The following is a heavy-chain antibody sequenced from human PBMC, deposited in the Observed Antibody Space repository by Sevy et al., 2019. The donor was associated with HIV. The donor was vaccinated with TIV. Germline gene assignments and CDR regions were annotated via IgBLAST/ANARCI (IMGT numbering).Heavy chain of an antibody. D-gene: IGHD3-10*01. CDR1: GFTFRSYG. V-gene: IGHV3-30*02. CDR2: IRYDGSTK. CDR3: AKGLGMVQGALLSDDI. J-gene: IGHJ3*02. Sequence: GGSLRLSCAASGFTFRSYGMHWDRQAPGKGLEWVAFIRYDGSTKYYADSVKGRFTISRDNSKNTLYLQMNSLRGDDTSLYYCAKGLGMVQGALLSDDIWGQGTMVTVSS.